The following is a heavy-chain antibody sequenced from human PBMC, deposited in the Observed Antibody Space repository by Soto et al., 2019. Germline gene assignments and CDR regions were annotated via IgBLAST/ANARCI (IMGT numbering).Heavy chain of an antibody. Sequence: PSETLSLTCTVSGGSVSSGSYYWSWIRQPPGKGLEWIGYIYNSGSTNYNPSLKSRVTISVDTSKNQFSLKLSSVTAADTAVYYCAREWGYDAFDFWGQGTMVTVSS. CDR2: IYNSGST. CDR3: AREWGYDAFDF. CDR1: GGSVSSGSYY. V-gene: IGHV4-61*01. D-gene: IGHD7-27*01. J-gene: IGHJ3*01.